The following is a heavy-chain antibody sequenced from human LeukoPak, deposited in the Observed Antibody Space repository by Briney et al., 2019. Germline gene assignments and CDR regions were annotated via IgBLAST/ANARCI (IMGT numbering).Heavy chain of an antibody. CDR2: IYYSGST. V-gene: IGHV4-59*01. CDR3: AREDDGIADY. CDR1: GGSISSYY. Sequence: SETLSLTCTVSGGSISSYYWSWIRQPPGKGLEWIGYIYYSGSTNYNPSLKSRVTISVDTSKNQFSLKLSSVTAADTAVYYCAREDDGIADYWGQGTLVTVSS. D-gene: IGHD1-1*01. J-gene: IGHJ4*02.